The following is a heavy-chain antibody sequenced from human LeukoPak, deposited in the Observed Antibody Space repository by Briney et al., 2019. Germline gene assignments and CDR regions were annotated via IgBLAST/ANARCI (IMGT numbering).Heavy chain of an antibody. CDR1: GYTFTNYY. CDR2: ISPSGGST. D-gene: IGHD6-19*01. Sequence: AASVKVSCKASGYTFTNYYMHWVRQALGQGLEWMGLISPSGGSTSYAQKFQGRVTMTSDTSTTTVYMELSSLRSEDTAVYYCARYSQWLASDYWGQGTLVTVSS. J-gene: IGHJ4*02. V-gene: IGHV1-46*01. CDR3: ARYSQWLASDY.